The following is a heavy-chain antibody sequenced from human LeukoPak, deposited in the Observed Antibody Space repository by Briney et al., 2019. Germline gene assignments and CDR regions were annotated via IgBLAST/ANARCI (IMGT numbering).Heavy chain of an antibody. Sequence: SETLSLTCSVSGGFNTHYYWSWIRQPPGKGLEWIGYFYHSGSTNYNPSLKSRVTISVDTSKNHFSLKLSSVTAADTAVYYCARVNGDYVGVDYWGQGTLVTVSS. J-gene: IGHJ4*02. CDR1: GGFNTHYY. CDR3: ARVNGDYVGVDY. V-gene: IGHV4-59*01. CDR2: FYHSGST. D-gene: IGHD4-17*01.